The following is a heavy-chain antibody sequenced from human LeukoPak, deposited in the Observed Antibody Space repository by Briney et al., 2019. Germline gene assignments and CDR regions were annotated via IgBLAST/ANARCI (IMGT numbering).Heavy chain of an antibody. J-gene: IGHJ4*02. CDR3: ARGRDGYNEIFDY. CDR2: INPNSGGT. D-gene: IGHD5-24*01. Sequence: ASVKVSCKASGYTFTGYYMHWVRQAPGQGLEWMGWINPNSGGTNYAQKFQGRVTMTRDTSISTAYMELSRLRSDDTAVYYCARGRDGYNEIFDYWGQGTLVTVSS. CDR1: GYTFTGYY. V-gene: IGHV1-2*02.